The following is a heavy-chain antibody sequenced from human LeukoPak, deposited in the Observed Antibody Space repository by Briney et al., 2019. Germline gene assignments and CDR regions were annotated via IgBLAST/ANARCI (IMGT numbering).Heavy chain of an antibody. CDR3: ANYGTAMVTGVSDY. V-gene: IGHV3-23*01. D-gene: IGHD5-18*01. Sequence: PGGSLRLSCAASGFTFSSYAMSWVRQAPGKGLEWVSAISGSGGSTYYADSVKGRFTISRDNSKNTLYLQMNSLRAEDTAVYYCANYGTAMVTGVSDYWGQGTLVTVSS. CDR2: ISGSGGST. CDR1: GFTFSSYA. J-gene: IGHJ4*02.